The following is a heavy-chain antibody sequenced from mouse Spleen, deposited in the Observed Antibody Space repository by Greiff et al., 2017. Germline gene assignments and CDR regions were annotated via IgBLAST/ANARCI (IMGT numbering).Heavy chain of an antibody. CDR2: IDPANGNT. Sequence: EVKLQESGGDLVKPGASVKLSCTASGFNIKDTYMHWVKQRPEQGLEWIGRIDPANGNTKYDPKFQGKATITADTSSNTAYLQLSSLTSEDTAVYYCARSLLPWYFDVWGAGTTVTVSS. CDR1: GFNIKDTY. CDR3: ARSLLPWYFDV. D-gene: IGHD1-2*01. J-gene: IGHJ1*01. V-gene: IGHV14-3*02.